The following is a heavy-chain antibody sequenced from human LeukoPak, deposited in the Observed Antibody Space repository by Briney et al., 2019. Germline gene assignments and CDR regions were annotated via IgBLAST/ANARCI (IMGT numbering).Heavy chain of an antibody. J-gene: IGHJ5*02. CDR3: ARGPYCSSTSCYLNWFDP. D-gene: IGHD2-2*01. Sequence: SETLSLTCAVYGGSFSGYYWSWIRQPPGKGLEWIGEINHSGSTNYNPSLKSQVTISVDTSKNQFSLKLSSVTAADTAVYYCARGPYCSSTSCYLNWFDPWGQGTLVTVAS. V-gene: IGHV4-34*01. CDR2: INHSGST. CDR1: GGSFSGYY.